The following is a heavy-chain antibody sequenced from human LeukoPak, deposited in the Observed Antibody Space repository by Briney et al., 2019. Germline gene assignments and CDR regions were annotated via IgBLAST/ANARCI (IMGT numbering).Heavy chain of an antibody. J-gene: IGHJ5*02. CDR2: INHSGST. Sequence: TSETLSLTCAVYGGSFSGYYWSWIRQPPGKGLEWIGEINHSGSTNYNPSLKSRVTISVDTSKNQFSLKLSSVTAADTAVYFCARDSIYDSTGHTPWGQGYLVTVSS. CDR1: GGSFSGYY. CDR3: ARDSIYDSTGHTP. D-gene: IGHD3-22*01. V-gene: IGHV4-34*01.